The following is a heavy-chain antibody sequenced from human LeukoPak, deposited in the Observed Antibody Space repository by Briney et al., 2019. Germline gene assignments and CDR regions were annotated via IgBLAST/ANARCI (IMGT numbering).Heavy chain of an antibody. CDR1: GFTCSTYA. V-gene: IGHV3-23*01. Sequence: ETGGSLRLXCAASGFTCSTYAMSWVRQAPGKGLEWVSAITGSGGNTYYADSVKGRFTTSRDNSKNTVYLQVNSLRAEDTAEYYCAKTSGWPYYFDYWGQGTLVTVSS. CDR3: AKTSGWPYYFDY. CDR2: ITGSGGNT. D-gene: IGHD6-19*01. J-gene: IGHJ4*02.